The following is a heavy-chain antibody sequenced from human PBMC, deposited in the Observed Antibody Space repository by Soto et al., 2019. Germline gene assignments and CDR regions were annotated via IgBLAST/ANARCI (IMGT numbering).Heavy chain of an antibody. Sequence: PSEPLSLTCTVSGGSIIIGDYYWSWIRQPPGKGLEWIGYIYYSGSTYYNPSLKSRVTISVDTSKNQFSLRLSSVTAADTAVYYCARGGVTNWFDPWGQGTLVTVSS. D-gene: IGHD2-21*02. CDR1: GGSIIIGDYY. J-gene: IGHJ5*02. CDR3: ARGGVTNWFDP. V-gene: IGHV4-30-4*01. CDR2: IYYSGST.